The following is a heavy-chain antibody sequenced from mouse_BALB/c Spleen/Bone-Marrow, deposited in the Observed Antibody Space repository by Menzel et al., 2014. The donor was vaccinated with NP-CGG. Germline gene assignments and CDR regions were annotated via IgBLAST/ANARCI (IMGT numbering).Heavy chain of an antibody. CDR3: TRAPIYYAYGAY. CDR2: IYPGSSTT. Sequence: LQQPGSELVRPGASVKLSCKASGYTFTSYWMHWVKQRPGQGLEWIGNIYPGSSTTNYDEKFKSKATLTVDTSSSTAYMQRSSLTSEDPAVYYCTRAPIYYAYGAYWGQGTLVTISA. V-gene: IGHV1S22*01. D-gene: IGHD2-2*01. J-gene: IGHJ3*01. CDR1: GYTFTSYW.